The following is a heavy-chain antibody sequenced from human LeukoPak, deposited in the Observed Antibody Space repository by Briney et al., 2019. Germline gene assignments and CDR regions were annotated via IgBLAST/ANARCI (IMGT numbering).Heavy chain of an antibody. J-gene: IGHJ4*02. Sequence: GGSLRLSCAVSGFTVSSNYMSWVRQAPGKGLEWVALISYDGRNKYYADSVKGRFTISRDKSKNTLYLQMNSLRAEDTAVYYCAKEGSYYDSSGYYHYFDYWGQGTLVTVSS. V-gene: IGHV3-30*18. CDR3: AKEGSYYDSSGYYHYFDY. CDR2: ISYDGRNK. D-gene: IGHD3-22*01. CDR1: GFTVSSNY.